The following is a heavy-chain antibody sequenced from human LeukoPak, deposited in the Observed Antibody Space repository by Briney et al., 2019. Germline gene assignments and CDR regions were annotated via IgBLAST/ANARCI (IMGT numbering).Heavy chain of an antibody. D-gene: IGHD1-26*01. CDR1: GFTFSSYA. CDR2: IGSGGST. V-gene: IGHV3-23*01. CDR3: AKEGWTGGYFDY. Sequence: GGSLRLSCAASGFTFSSYAMGWVRQAPGKGLEWVSAIGSGGSTYYADSVKGRFTISRDNSKNTLYLQMNSLRAADTAVYYCAKEGWTGGYFDYWGQGTLVTVSS. J-gene: IGHJ4*02.